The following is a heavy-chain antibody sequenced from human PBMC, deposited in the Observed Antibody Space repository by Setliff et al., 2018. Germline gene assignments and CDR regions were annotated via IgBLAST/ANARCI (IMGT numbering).Heavy chain of an antibody. CDR1: GFTFSYYW. CDR3: ARARYCSSTSCYYYYYMDV. J-gene: IGHJ6*03. V-gene: IGHV3-7*01. D-gene: IGHD2-2*01. Sequence: PGGSLRLSCAASGFTFSYYWVSWVRQAPGKGLEWVANIQQDGSEKYHVDSVMGRFTISRDNAKNTLYLQMNSLRAEDTAVYYCARARYCSSTSCYYYYYMDVWGKGTTVTVSS. CDR2: IQQDGSEK.